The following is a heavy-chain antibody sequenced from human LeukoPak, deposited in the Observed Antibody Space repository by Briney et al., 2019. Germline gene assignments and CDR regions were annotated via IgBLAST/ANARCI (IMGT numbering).Heavy chain of an antibody. CDR2: INPSGGST. CDR1: GYTFTSYY. V-gene: IGHV1-46*01. CDR3: AREASIGVATALMGY. Sequence: ASVKVSCKASGYTFTSYYMHWVRQAPGQGLEWMGIINPSGGSTSYAQKFQGRVTMTRDTSTSTVYMELSSLRSEDTAVYYCAREASIGVATALMGYWGQGTLVSVSS. J-gene: IGHJ4*02. D-gene: IGHD2-15*01.